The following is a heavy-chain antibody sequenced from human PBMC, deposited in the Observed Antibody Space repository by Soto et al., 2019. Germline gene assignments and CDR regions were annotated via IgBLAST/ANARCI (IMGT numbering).Heavy chain of an antibody. Sequence: SVKVSCKASGGTFSSYTISWVGQAPGQGLEWMGRIIPILGIANYTQKFQGRVTITADKSTSTAYMELSSLRSEDTAVYYCAREVVPTYYYYYYMDVWGKGTTVTVSS. D-gene: IGHD2-2*01. J-gene: IGHJ6*03. CDR2: IIPILGIA. CDR1: GGTFSSYT. CDR3: AREVVPTYYYYYYMDV. V-gene: IGHV1-69*04.